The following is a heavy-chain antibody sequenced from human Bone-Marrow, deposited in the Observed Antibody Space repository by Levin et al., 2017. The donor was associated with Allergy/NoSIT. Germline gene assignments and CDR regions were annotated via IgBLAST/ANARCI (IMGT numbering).Heavy chain of an antibody. V-gene: IGHV3-48*01. J-gene: IGHJ6*01. CDR3: ARDLTTDRGGMDV. CDR1: GYTFTSSVG. D-gene: IGHD1/OR15-1a*01. Sequence: GGSLRLSCTASGYTFTSSVGINWVRQAPGKGPEWLAYISKNIYYSDSVKGRFTISRDSAKNSIYLQMNTLRAEDTAVYFCARDLTTDRGGMDVWGQGTTVTVPS. CDR2: ISKNI.